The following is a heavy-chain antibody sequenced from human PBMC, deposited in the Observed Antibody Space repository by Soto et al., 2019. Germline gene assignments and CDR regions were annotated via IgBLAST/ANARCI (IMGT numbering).Heavy chain of an antibody. CDR3: ARDSPAVGALRTNDY. CDR1: GYTFTSYG. D-gene: IGHD1-26*01. V-gene: IGHV1-18*04. J-gene: IGHJ4*02. Sequence: ASLKVSCKASGYTFTSYGISWVRQAPGQGLEWMGWISAYNGNTNYAQKLQGRVTMTTDTSTSTAYMELRSLRSDDTAVYYCARDSPAVGALRTNDYWGQGTLVTVSS. CDR2: ISAYNGNT.